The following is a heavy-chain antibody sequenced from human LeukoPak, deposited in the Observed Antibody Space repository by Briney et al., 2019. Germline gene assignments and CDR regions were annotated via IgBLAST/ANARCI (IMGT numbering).Heavy chain of an antibody. V-gene: IGHV3-33*08. CDR1: GFTFSSYG. D-gene: IGHD2-15*01. CDR2: IWYDGSNK. J-gene: IGHJ4*02. Sequence: GGSLRLSCAASGFTFSSYGMHWVRQAPGKGLEWVAVIWYDGSNKYYADSVKGRFTISRDNSKNTLYLQMNSLRAEDTAVYYCARGPLGYCSGGSCLSDYWGQGTLVTVSS. CDR3: ARGPLGYCSGGSCLSDY.